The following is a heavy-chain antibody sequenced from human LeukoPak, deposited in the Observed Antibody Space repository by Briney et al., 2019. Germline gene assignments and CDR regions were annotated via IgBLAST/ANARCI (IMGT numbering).Heavy chain of an antibody. Sequence: KPSETLSPTCAVYGGSFSGYYWSWIRQPPGKGLEWIGEINHSGSTNYNPSLKSRVTISVDTSKNQFSLKLSSVTAADTAVYYCARVVAAAGKFDYWGQGTLVTVSS. CDR1: GGSFSGYY. J-gene: IGHJ4*02. CDR2: INHSGST. CDR3: ARVVAAAGKFDY. V-gene: IGHV4-34*01. D-gene: IGHD6-13*01.